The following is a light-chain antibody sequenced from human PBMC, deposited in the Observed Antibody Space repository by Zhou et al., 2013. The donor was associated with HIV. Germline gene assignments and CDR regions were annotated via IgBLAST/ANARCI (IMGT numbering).Light chain of an antibody. V-gene: IGKV3-20*01. CDR3: QHYGYSPFT. CDR1: QSVSNFY. Sequence: EIVMTQSPATLSVSPGERATLSCRASQSVSNFYLAWYQQKLGQAPRLLIYGASSRATGIPDRFSGSGSGTDFTLTITRLEPEDFAVYYCQHYGYSPFTFGQGTKLEMK. CDR2: GAS. J-gene: IGKJ2*01.